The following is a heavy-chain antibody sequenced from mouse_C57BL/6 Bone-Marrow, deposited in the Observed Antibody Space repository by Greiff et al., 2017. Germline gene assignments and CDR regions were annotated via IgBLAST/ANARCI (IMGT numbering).Heavy chain of an antibody. Sequence: QVQLQQSGPELVKPGASVKISCKASGYAFSSSWMNWVKPRPGKGLEWIGRIYPGDGDTNYNGKFKGKATLTADKSSSTAYMQLSSLTSEDSAVYFCARKGDYWGQGTTLTVSS. CDR1: GYAFSSSW. CDR2: IYPGDGDT. V-gene: IGHV1-82*01. CDR3: ARKGDY. J-gene: IGHJ2*01.